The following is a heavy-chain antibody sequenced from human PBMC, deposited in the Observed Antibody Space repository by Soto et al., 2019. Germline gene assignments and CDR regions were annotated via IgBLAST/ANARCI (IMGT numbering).Heavy chain of an antibody. Sequence: GGSLRLSCAASGFTFSSYGMHWVRQAPGKGLEWVAVISYDGSNKYYADSVKGRFTISRDNSKNTLYLQMNSLRAEDTAVYYCAKDIGGGGRLVYYYGMDVWGQGTTVTVSS. V-gene: IGHV3-30*18. CDR3: AKDIGGGGRLVYYYGMDV. D-gene: IGHD3-9*01. CDR1: GFTFSSYG. J-gene: IGHJ6*02. CDR2: ISYDGSNK.